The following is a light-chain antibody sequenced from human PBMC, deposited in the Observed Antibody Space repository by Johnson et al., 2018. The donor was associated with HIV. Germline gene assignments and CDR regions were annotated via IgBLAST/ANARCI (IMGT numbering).Light chain of an antibody. CDR3: GTWDSSLSAPYV. J-gene: IGLJ1*01. CDR1: SSNIESNS. CDR2: ENN. Sequence: QSMLTQPPSVSAAAGQKVTISCSGSSSNIESNSVSWYQQFPGTAPKVLIYENNKRPSGIPDRFSGSKSGTSATLGITGLQTGDEADYYCGTWDSSLSAPYVFGTGTKVTVL. V-gene: IGLV1-51*02.